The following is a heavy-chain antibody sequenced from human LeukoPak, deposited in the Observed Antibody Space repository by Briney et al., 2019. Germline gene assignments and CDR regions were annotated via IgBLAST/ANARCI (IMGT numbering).Heavy chain of an antibody. CDR2: IHYSGST. Sequence: SETLSLTCTVSGGSISSSPYYWGWIRQPPGKGLEWIGSIHYSGSTNYNPSLKSRVTISVDTSKNQFSLKLSSVTAADTAVYYCARVGYSSSSKWYYYYYYMDVWGKGTTVTVSS. CDR3: ARVGYSSSSKWYYYYYYMDV. CDR1: GGSISSSPYY. D-gene: IGHD6-6*01. J-gene: IGHJ6*03. V-gene: IGHV4-39*07.